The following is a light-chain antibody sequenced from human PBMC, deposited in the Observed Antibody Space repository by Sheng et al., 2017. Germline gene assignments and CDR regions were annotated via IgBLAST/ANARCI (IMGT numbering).Light chain of an antibody. CDR3: SSYTSSSTLVV. Sequence: QSALTQPASVSGSPGQSITISCTGTSSDVGGYNYVSWYQQHPGRAPKLHDFCMSVIGPQGFRNRFSGSKSGNTASLTISGLQAEDEADYYCSSYTSSSTLVVFGGGTKLTVL. CDR1: SSDVGGYNY. J-gene: IGLJ3*02. CDR2: MSV. V-gene: IGLV2-14*03.